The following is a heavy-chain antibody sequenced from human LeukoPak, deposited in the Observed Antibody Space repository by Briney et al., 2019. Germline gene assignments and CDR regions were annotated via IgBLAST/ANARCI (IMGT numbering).Heavy chain of an antibody. J-gene: IGHJ3*02. Sequence: ASVKVSCKASGYTFTGYYMQRVRQAPGQGLEWMGWINPNSGGTNYVQKFQGRVTMTRDTSISTAYMELSRLRSDDTAVYYCASSPGSSSAFDIWGQGTMVTVSS. D-gene: IGHD3-10*01. CDR3: ASSPGSSSAFDI. V-gene: IGHV1-2*02. CDR1: GYTFTGYY. CDR2: INPNSGGT.